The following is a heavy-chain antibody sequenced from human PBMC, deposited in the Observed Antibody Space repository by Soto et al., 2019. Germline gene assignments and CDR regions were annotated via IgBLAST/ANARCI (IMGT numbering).Heavy chain of an antibody. Sequence: ASVISGSGGSTYYADSVKGRFTISRDNSKNTLYLQMNSLRAEDTAVYYCARRSSGWYFDYWGQGTLVTVSS. CDR3: ARRSSGWYFDY. J-gene: IGHJ4*02. D-gene: IGHD6-19*01. V-gene: IGHV3-23*01. CDR2: ISGSGGST.